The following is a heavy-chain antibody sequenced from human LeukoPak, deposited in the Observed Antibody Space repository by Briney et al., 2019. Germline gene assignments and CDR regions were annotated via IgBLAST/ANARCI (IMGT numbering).Heavy chain of an antibody. J-gene: IGHJ4*02. D-gene: IGHD6-19*01. CDR1: RDTLSSYV. CDR2: ISRSFRTA. Sequence: SVKVSCKAPRDTLSSYVISWVRQTPGQRLEWMGGISRSFRTANYSQKVQGRVTSTTDESTRTVYMKMIRVRAEDTAVYDCARGGIAVAGSYFDYWGQGTRVTVSS. CDR3: ARGGIAVAGSYFDY. V-gene: IGHV1-69*05.